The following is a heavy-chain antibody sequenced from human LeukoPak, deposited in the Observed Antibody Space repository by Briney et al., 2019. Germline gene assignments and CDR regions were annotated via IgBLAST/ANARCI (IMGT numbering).Heavy chain of an antibody. D-gene: IGHD3-10*01. CDR3: ARDQGGSGYYYGSGSYY. CDR1: GGTFSSYT. V-gene: IGHV1-69*04. CDR2: IIPILGIA. Sequence: SVKVSCKASGGTFSSYTISWVRQAPGQGLEWMGTIIPILGIANYAQKFQGRVTITADKSTSTAYMELSSLRSEDTAVYYCARDQGGSGYYYGSGSYYWGQGTLVTVSS. J-gene: IGHJ4*02.